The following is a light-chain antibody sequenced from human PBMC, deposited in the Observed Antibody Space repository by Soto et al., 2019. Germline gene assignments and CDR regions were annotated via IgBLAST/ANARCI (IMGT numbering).Light chain of an antibody. CDR2: DAS. Sequence: EIVLTQSPATLSLSPGERATLSCRASQSVRSYLAWYQPKPGQAPRLLIYDASHTATGIPARFSGSGSGTDVTVTISSVGPEDFAVYYCHQRSNWLLTVAQGTRLEIK. J-gene: IGKJ5*01. V-gene: IGKV3-11*01. CDR1: QSVRSY. CDR3: HQRSNWLLT.